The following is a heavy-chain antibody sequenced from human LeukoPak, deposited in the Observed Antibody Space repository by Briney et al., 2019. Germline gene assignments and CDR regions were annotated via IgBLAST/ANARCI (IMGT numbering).Heavy chain of an antibody. D-gene: IGHD2-2*01. Sequence: GESLKTSRRCSGYSFTYYWLGWVRQIPGKGLEGMGXINPGDSATRYSPPFQGQLPMSPDKSIKHAYLPSDSLKASDTAMYYCARRRGCSSTICPPDSWGRGTMVAVSS. CDR1: GYSFTYYW. CDR2: INPGDSAT. V-gene: IGHV5-51*01. CDR3: ARRRGCSSTICPPDS. J-gene: IGHJ5*02.